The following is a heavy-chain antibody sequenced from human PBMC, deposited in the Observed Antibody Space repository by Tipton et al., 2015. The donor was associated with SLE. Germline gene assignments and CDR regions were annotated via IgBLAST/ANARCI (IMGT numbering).Heavy chain of an antibody. Sequence: TLSLTCTVSGGSISTYYWNWIRQPAGKGLEWIGRIYSSGSTSLNPSLKSRVTLSVDTSKSQFSLRLTSVTAADTAVYYCAGYREYYDSLAHAFDIWGQGTMVTVSS. CDR1: GGSISTYY. J-gene: IGHJ3*02. D-gene: IGHD3-22*01. CDR3: AGYREYYDSLAHAFDI. CDR2: IYSSGST. V-gene: IGHV4-4*07.